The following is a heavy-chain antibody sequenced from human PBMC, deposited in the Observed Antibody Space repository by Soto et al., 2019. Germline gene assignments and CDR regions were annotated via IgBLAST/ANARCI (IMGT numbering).Heavy chain of an antibody. CDR1: GFTVSNNY. CDR2: IYSGGDT. Sequence: EVQLVESGGGLVQPGGSLRLSCAASGFTVSNNYMNWVRQAPGKGLEWVSVIYSGGDTYYADSVKGRFTISRDNSKITLSLQMNSLRAEDTAIYYCATHPSSGYWGQGTLVTVSS. D-gene: IGHD6-25*01. V-gene: IGHV3-66*01. J-gene: IGHJ4*02. CDR3: ATHPSSGY.